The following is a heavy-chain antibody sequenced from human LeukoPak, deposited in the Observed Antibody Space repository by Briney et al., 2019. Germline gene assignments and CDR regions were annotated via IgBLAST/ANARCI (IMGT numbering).Heavy chain of an antibody. CDR3: ATPHLGGGAFDI. CDR2: IYYSGST. Sequence: SETLSLTCTVSGGSISSSSYYWGWIRQPPGKGLEWIGSIYYSGSTYYNPSLKSRVTISVDTSKNQFSLKLSSVTAADTAVYYCATPHLGGGAFDIWGQGTMVTVSS. CDR1: GGSISSSSYY. V-gene: IGHV4-39*01. J-gene: IGHJ3*02. D-gene: IGHD3-10*01.